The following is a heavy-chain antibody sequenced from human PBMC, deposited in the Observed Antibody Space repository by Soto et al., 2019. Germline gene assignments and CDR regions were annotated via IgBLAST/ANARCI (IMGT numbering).Heavy chain of an antibody. Sequence: GGSLRLSCAASGFTFSSYAMSWVRQAPGKGLEWVSAISGSGGSTYYADSVKGRFTISRDNSKNTLYLQMNSLRAEDTAVYYCEKDLSFLFSSSSVLGYWGQGTLVTVSS. CDR2: ISGSGGST. J-gene: IGHJ4*02. CDR3: EKDLSFLFSSSSVLGY. CDR1: GFTFSSYA. V-gene: IGHV3-23*01. D-gene: IGHD6-13*01.